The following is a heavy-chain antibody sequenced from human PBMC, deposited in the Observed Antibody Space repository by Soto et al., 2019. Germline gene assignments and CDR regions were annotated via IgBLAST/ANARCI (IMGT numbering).Heavy chain of an antibody. J-gene: IGHJ2*01. Sequence: GGSXRLSCVASGLNFYEFAIHSFRQAPGKGLECVSAINWNSDKIDYADSVNGRFTISRYNAKKSVYLQMSSLRPEDTAFYYCAKDDGSPCFHYF. CDR1: GLNFYEFA. D-gene: IGHD2-21*01. CDR2: INWNSDKI. V-gene: IGHV3-9*01. CDR3: AKDDGSPCFHYF.